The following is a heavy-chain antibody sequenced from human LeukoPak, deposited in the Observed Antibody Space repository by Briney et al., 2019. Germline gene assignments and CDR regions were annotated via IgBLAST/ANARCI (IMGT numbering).Heavy chain of an antibody. J-gene: IGHJ5*02. CDR3: AGLLSPLEDYDSSGYYSS. CDR2: INHSGST. D-gene: IGHD3-22*01. Sequence: KASETLSLTCAVYGGSFSGYYWSWIRQPPGKGLEWIGEINHSGSTNYNPSLKSRVTISVDTSKNQFSLKLSSVTAADTAVYYCAGLLSPLEDYDSSGYYSSWGQGTLVTVSS. V-gene: IGHV4-34*01. CDR1: GGSFSGYY.